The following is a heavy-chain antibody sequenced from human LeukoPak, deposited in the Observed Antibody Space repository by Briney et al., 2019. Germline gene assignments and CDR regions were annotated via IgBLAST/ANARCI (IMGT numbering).Heavy chain of an antibody. CDR3: AREVGTPQAFDI. J-gene: IGHJ3*02. D-gene: IGHD1-26*01. CDR2: INSMSSTI. V-gene: IGHV3-48*01. CDR1: RFAFSNYG. Sequence: GGSLRLSCAASRFAFSNYGVNWVRQAPGKGLEWVSYINSMSSTIYYAPSVRGRFTISRDNATNSLYLQMNSLKAEDTAIYYCAREVGTPQAFDIWGQGTMVTVSS.